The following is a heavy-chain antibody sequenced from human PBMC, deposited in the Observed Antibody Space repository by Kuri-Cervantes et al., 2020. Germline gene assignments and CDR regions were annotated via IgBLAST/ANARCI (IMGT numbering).Heavy chain of an antibody. CDR3: ARHFRDYYYMDV. V-gene: IGHV4-38-2*01. J-gene: IGHJ6*03. CDR2: IYHSGST. D-gene: IGHD3-3*02. CDR1: GYSISSGYY. Sequence: SETLSLTCAVSGYSISSGYYWGWIRQPPGKGLEWIGSIYHSGSTYYNPSLKSRVTISVDTSKNQFSLKLSSVTAADTAVYYCARHFRDYYYMDVWGKGTTVTV.